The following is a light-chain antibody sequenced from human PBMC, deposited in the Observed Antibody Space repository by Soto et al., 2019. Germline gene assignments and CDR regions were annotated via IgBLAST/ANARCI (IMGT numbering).Light chain of an antibody. J-gene: IGLJ2*01. V-gene: IGLV4-60*03. CDR3: ETLDSNTYVV. Sequence: QPVLTQSSSASASLGSSVKLNCTLSSGHSSYIIAWHQQQPGKAPRYLMKLEGSGSYNKGSGVPDRFSGCSSGADRYLTNSNLQSEDEADYYCETLDSNTYVVVGGGTKLTVL. CDR2: LEGSGSY. CDR1: SGHSSYI.